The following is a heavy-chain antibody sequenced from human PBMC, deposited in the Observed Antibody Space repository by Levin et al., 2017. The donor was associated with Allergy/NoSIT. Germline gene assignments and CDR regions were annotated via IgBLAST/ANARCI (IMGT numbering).Heavy chain of an antibody. V-gene: IGHV3-23*01. CDR2: VSGSGGST. J-gene: IGHJ4*02. D-gene: IGHD6-13*01. CDR3: AKDEDYSSSWYTGVFDY. Sequence: GGSLRLSCAASGFTFSSYAMSWVRQAPGKGLEWVSAVSGSGGSTFYADSVKGRFTISRDNSKNTLYLQMYSLRAEDTALYYCAKDEDYSSSWYTGVFDYWGQGTLVTVSS. CDR1: GFTFSSYA.